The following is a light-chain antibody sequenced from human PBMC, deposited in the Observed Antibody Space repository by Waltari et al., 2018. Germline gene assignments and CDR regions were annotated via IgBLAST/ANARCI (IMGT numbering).Light chain of an antibody. Sequence: EIVLTQSPGTLSLSPGDSATLSCRASQSVSNNYFAWGQQKPGQDPSLLIFGTSNSASGIPDRFSGRWSGTDFTLTISRLEPEDFAVYYCQQFGSSFTFGPGTKVDIK. CDR3: QQFGSSFT. V-gene: IGKV3-20*01. CDR1: QSVSNNY. CDR2: GTS. J-gene: IGKJ3*01.